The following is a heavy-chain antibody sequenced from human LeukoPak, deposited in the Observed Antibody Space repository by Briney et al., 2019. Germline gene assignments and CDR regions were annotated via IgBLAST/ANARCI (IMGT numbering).Heavy chain of an antibody. D-gene: IGHD2-2*02. J-gene: IGHJ4*02. CDR1: GGTFSSYA. Sequence: ASVKVSCKASGGTFSSYAISWVRQAPGQGLEWMGGIIPIFGTANYAQKFQGRVTITADESTSTAYMELSSLRSEDTAVYYCARSFLPIVVVPAAINYFDYWGQGTLVTVSS. CDR2: IIPIFGTA. V-gene: IGHV1-69*13. CDR3: ARSFLPIVVVPAAINYFDY.